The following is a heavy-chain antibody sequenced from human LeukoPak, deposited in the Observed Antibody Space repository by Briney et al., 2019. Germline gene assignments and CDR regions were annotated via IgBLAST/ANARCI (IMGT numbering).Heavy chain of an antibody. J-gene: IGHJ5*02. CDR1: GFAFSSYS. Sequence: GGSLRLSCAASGFAFSSYSMNWVRQAPGKGLEWVSSISSSSSYIYYADSVKGRFTISRDNAKNSLYLQMNSLRAEDTAVYYCARDSPNIINWFDPWGQGTLVTVSS. D-gene: IGHD2-8*01. CDR3: ARDSPNIINWFDP. V-gene: IGHV3-21*01. CDR2: ISSSSSYI.